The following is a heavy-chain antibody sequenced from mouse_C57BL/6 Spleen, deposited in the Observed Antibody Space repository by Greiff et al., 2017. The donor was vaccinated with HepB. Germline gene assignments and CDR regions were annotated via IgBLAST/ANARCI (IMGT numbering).Heavy chain of an antibody. CDR2: ISYDGSN. D-gene: IGHD2-4*01. V-gene: IGHV3-6*01. Sequence: DVKLVESGPGLVKPSQSLSLTCSVTGYSITSGYYWNWIRQFPGNKLEWMGYISYDGSNNYNPSLKNRISITRDTSTNQFFLKLNSVTTEDTATYYCAREGDYDVAYWGQGTLVTVSA. CDR1: GYSITSGYY. J-gene: IGHJ3*01. CDR3: AREGDYDVAY.